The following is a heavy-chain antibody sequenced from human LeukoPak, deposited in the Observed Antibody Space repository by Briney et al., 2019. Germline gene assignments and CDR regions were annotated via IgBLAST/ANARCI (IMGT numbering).Heavy chain of an antibody. CDR2: ISAYNGNT. CDR3: ARDLGAVRGVIMAWFDP. CDR1: GYTFTSYG. V-gene: IGHV1-18*01. D-gene: IGHD3-10*01. J-gene: IGHJ5*02. Sequence: ASVKVSCKASGYTFTSYGISWVRQAPGQGLEWMGWISAYNGNTNYAQKLQGRVTMTTDTSTSTAYMELRSLRSDDTAVYYCARDLGAVRGVIMAWFDPWGQGTLVTVSS.